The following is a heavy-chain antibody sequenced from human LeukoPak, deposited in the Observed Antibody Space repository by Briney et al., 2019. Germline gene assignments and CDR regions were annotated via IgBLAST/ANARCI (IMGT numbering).Heavy chain of an antibody. D-gene: IGHD2-21*02. J-gene: IGHJ4*02. V-gene: IGHV1-2*02. Sequence: ASVKVSCKASGYTFTGYYMHWVRQAPGQGLEWMGWINPNSGGTNYAQKFQGRVTMTRDTSISTAYMELSRLRSDDTAVYYCARDRGIVVVTASRGGRDVFDYWGQGTLVTVSS. CDR1: GYTFTGYY. CDR2: INPNSGGT. CDR3: ARDRGIVVVTASRGGRDVFDY.